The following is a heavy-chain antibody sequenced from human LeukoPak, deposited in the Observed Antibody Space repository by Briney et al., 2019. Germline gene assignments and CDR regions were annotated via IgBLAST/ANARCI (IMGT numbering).Heavy chain of an antibody. D-gene: IGHD3-16*01. CDR1: GYTFTGYY. J-gene: IGHJ5*02. V-gene: IGHV1-2*02. Sequence: ASVKVSCKASGYTFTGYYIHWVRQAPGQGLEWMGWINPNTGGTNYAQRFQGRVTMTRGTSVSTAYMELSSLTSDDTAVYYCARGVSAPLGRWFDPWGQGTLATVSS. CDR2: INPNTGGT. CDR3: ARGVSAPLGRWFDP.